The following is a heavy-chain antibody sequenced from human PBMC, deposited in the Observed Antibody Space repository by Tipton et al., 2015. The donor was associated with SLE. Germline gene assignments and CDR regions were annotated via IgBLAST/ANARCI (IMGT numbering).Heavy chain of an antibody. CDR3: ARGSDGEYVRYFDV. D-gene: IGHD4-17*01. J-gene: IGHJ2*01. V-gene: IGHV4-38-2*01. CDR1: GYSITSGYY. CDR2: IYHEGST. Sequence: TLSLTCAVSGYSITSGYYWAWIRQPPGKRLEWIGSIYHEGSTYYNSSLKSRATVSVDTSRNQFSLNLRSVTAADTAVYYCARGSDGEYVRYFDVWGPGTLVTVSS.